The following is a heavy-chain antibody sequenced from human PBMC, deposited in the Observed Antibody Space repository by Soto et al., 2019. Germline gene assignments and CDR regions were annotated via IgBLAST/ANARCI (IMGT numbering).Heavy chain of an antibody. CDR2: IGGSGRTT. CDR3: AKSRYSDSSGDFYDY. V-gene: IGHV3-23*01. Sequence: EVQLLESGGGLVQPGGSLSLSCAASAFTFNNYAMSWVRQAPGKGLEWVSGIGGSGRTTYYADSVKGRFTISRDNSNNTLFQQMNSLRAEDTAVYYCAKSRYSDSSGDFYDYWGQGTLVTVSS. J-gene: IGHJ4*02. D-gene: IGHD3-22*01. CDR1: AFTFNNYA.